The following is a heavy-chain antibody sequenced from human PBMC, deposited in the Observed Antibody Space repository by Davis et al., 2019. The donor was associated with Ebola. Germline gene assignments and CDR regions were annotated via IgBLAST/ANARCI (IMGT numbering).Heavy chain of an antibody. CDR1: GGSISSSSYY. Sequence: PGGSLRLSCTVSGGSISSSSYYWGWIRQPPGKGLERIGSINYSGSTYYSPSLKSRVTISVDTSQSQFSLKLNSVTAADTAVYYCARAPVAGAGTRWGTRWFDPWGQGTLVTVSS. CDR2: INYSGST. CDR3: ARAPVAGAGTRWGTRWFDP. V-gene: IGHV4-39*07. J-gene: IGHJ5*02. D-gene: IGHD6-13*01.